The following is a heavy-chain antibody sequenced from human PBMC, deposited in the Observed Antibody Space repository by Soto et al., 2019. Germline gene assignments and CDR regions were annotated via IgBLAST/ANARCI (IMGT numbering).Heavy chain of an antibody. Sequence: TSETLSLTCTVSGGSISSYYWSWIRQPPGKGLEWIGYIYYSGSTNYNPSLKSRVTISVDTSKNQFSLKLSSVTAADTAVYYCARRDIVATISDAFDIWGQGTMVTVSS. D-gene: IGHD5-12*01. V-gene: IGHV4-59*01. CDR2: IYYSGST. CDR1: GGSISSYY. J-gene: IGHJ3*02. CDR3: ARRDIVATISDAFDI.